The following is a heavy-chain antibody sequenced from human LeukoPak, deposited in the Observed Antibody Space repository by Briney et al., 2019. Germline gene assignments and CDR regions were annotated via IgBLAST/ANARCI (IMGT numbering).Heavy chain of an antibody. CDR2: IIPIFGTA. V-gene: IGHV1-69*05. CDR3: ASEDTAMDAFDI. J-gene: IGHJ3*02. CDR1: GGTFSSYA. Sequence: GASVKVSCKASGGTFSSYAISWVQQAPGQGLEWMGRIIPIFGTANYAQKFQGRVTITTDESTSTAYIELSSLRSEDTAVYYCASEDTAMDAFDIWGQGTMVTVSS. D-gene: IGHD5-18*01.